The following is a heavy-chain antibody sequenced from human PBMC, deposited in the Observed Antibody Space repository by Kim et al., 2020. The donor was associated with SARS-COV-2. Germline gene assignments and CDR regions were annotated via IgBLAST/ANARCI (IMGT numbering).Heavy chain of an antibody. V-gene: IGHV4-34*01. Sequence: SETLSLTCAVYGGSFSGYYWSWIRQPPGKGLEWIGEINHSGSTNYNPSLKSRVTISVDTSKNQFSLKLSSVTATDTAVYYCARCGRYSSSWTYYYYYYGMDVWGQGTTVTVSS. D-gene: IGHD6-13*01. CDR1: GGSFSGYY. J-gene: IGHJ6*02. CDR2: INHSGST. CDR3: ARCGRYSSSWTYYYYYYGMDV.